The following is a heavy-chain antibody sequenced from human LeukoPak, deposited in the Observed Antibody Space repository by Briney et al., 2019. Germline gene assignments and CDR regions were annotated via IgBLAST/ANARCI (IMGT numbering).Heavy chain of an antibody. J-gene: IGHJ4*02. CDR3: ARWGSIAVARFDY. D-gene: IGHD6-6*01. CDR1: GGSISSYY. V-gene: IGHV4-59*01. Sequence: PSENLSLTCTVSGGSISSYYWSWIRQPPGKGLEWIGYIYYTGSTNYNPSLTSRVNISVDTSKNQFSLNLTSVTAADTAVYYCARWGSIAVARFDYWGQGTLVTVSS. CDR2: IYYTGST.